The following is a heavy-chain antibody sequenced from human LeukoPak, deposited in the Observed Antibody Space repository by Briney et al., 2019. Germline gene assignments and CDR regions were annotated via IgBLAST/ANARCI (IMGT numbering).Heavy chain of an antibody. D-gene: IGHD1-14*01. Sequence: GGSLRLSCAASGFIFSSYAMSWVRQAPGKGLEWVSVISGSGSNTYYADSVKGRFTISRDNAKNSLYLQMNSLRAEDTAVYYCARDGGPRSYYYYYGMDVWGQGTTVTVSS. CDR3: ARDGGPRSYYYYYGMDV. CDR1: GFIFSSYA. J-gene: IGHJ6*02. V-gene: IGHV3-23*01. CDR2: ISGSGSNT.